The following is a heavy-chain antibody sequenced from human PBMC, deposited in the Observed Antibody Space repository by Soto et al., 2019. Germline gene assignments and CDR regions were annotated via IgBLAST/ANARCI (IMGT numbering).Heavy chain of an antibody. CDR3: AGTTSHQWYYMDV. CDR2: TYYRSRWYN. J-gene: IGHJ6*03. V-gene: IGHV6-1*01. D-gene: IGHD1-7*01. Sequence: QVQLQESGPGLVKPSQTLSLTCAISGASVSSNSAAWNWIRLSPSRGLEWLARTYYRSRWYNDYAVSVRSRITVNPDTSKNQFSLQLTSVTTEDTAVYYCAGTTSHQWYYMDVWGKGTTVTVSS. CDR1: GASVSSNSAA.